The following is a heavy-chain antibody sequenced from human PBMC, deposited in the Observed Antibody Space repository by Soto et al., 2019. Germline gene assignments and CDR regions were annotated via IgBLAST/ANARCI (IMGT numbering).Heavy chain of an antibody. J-gene: IGHJ2*01. V-gene: IGHV3-23*01. CDR3: AKKGSPTEDHRNWYFDL. CDR1: GFPFSSYA. Sequence: EVQLLESGGGLVQPGGSLRLSCAASGFPFSSYAMNWVRQAPGKGLEWVSAISGSGGSAYYADSVKGRFTISRDNSKNTLYLQMNSLRAEDTAVYYCAKKGSPTEDHRNWYFDLWGLGTLVTVSS. CDR2: ISGSGGSA. D-gene: IGHD7-27*01.